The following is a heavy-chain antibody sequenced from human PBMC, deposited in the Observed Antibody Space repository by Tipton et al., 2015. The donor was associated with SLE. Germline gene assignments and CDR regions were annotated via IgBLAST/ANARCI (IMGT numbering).Heavy chain of an antibody. Sequence: SLRLSCAASGFTFSSYAMNWVRQAPGKGLEWVSDIYGGGATSHYADSVKGRFTISRDNSKNTLYLQMNDLRVEDTAVYYCAKPLRAMAGELDSWGQGTLVTVSS. CDR2: IYGGGATS. J-gene: IGHJ4*02. D-gene: IGHD6-19*01. CDR3: AKPLRAMAGELDS. CDR1: GFTFSSYA. V-gene: IGHV3-23*03.